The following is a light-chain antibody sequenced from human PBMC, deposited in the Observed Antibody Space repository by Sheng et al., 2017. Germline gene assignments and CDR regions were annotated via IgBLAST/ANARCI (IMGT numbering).Light chain of an antibody. CDR3: QQYNNWPRT. Sequence: EIVMTQSPATLSVSQGERATLSCRASQSVSTNLAWYQQKPGQAPRLLIYGASIRATGIAARFSGSGSGTEFTLTISSLQSEDFAVYSCQQYNNWPRTFGQGTKVEIK. J-gene: IGKJ1*01. CDR1: QSVSTN. CDR2: GAS. V-gene: IGKV3-15*01.